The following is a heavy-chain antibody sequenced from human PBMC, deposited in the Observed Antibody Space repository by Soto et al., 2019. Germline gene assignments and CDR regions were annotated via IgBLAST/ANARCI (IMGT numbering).Heavy chain of an antibody. CDR3: ASGYGDYLTYMDV. D-gene: IGHD4-17*01. CDR1: GGSFSGYY. V-gene: IGHV4-34*01. J-gene: IGHJ6*03. Sequence: QVQLQQWGAGLLKPSETLSLTCAVYGGSFSGYYWSWIRQPPGKGLEWIGEIKHSGSTNYNPSLKSRVTISVDTSKNQFSLKLSSVTAADTAVYYCASGYGDYLTYMDVWGKGTTVTVSS. CDR2: IKHSGST.